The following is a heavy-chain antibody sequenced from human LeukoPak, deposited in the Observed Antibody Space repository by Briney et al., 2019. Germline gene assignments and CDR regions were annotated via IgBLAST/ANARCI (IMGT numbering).Heavy chain of an antibody. J-gene: IGHJ6*02. CDR1: GFTFSSYS. Sequence: SGGSLRLSCAASGFTFSSYSMNWVRQAPGKGLEWVSSISSSSSYIYYADSVKGRFTISRDNAKNSLYLQMNSLRAEDTAVYYCVRESAQQWLDAGGGYYYYGMDVWGQGTTVTVSS. CDR2: ISSSSSYI. CDR3: VRESAQQWLDAGGGYYYYGMDV. D-gene: IGHD6-19*01. V-gene: IGHV3-21*01.